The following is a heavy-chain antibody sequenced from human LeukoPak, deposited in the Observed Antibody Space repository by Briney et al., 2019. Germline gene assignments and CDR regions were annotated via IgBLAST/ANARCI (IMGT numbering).Heavy chain of an antibody. CDR1: GGSISSSSYY. D-gene: IGHD2-21*02. CDR3: ARGPADVIVVVTDFDY. V-gene: IGHV4-39*07. Sequence: SETLSLTCTVSGGSISSSSYYWGWIRQPPGKGLEWIGSIYYSGSSYYNPSLKSRVTISVDTSKNQFSLKLSSVTAADTAVYYCARGPADVIVVVTDFDYWGQGTLVTVSS. CDR2: IYYSGSS. J-gene: IGHJ4*02.